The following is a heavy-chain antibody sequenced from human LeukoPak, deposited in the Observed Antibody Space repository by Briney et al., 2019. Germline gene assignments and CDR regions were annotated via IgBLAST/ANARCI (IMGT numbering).Heavy chain of an antibody. CDR1: GFTFSSYA. J-gene: IGHJ4*02. D-gene: IGHD3-16*01. CDR2: ISYDGSNK. CDR3: ARGYYDFGY. Sequence: GGSLRLSCAASGFTFSSYAMHWVRQAPGKGLEWVAVISYDGSNKYYADSVKGRFTISRDNSKNTLYLQMNSLRAEDTAMYYCARGYYDFGYWGQGTLVTVSS. V-gene: IGHV3-30-3*01.